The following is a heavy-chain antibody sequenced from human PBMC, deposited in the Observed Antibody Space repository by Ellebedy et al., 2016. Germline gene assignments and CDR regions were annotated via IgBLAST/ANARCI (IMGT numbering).Heavy chain of an antibody. J-gene: IGHJ6*02. D-gene: IGHD2-15*01. V-gene: IGHV1-18*01. CDR3: ARDGCSGGSCYPTYSYYYYGMDV. CDR2: ISAYNGNT. CDR1: GYTFTSYG. Sequence: ASVKVSCXASGYTFTSYGISWVRQAPGQGLEWMGWISAYNGNTNYAQKLQGRVTMTTDTSTSTAYMELRSLRSDDTVVYYCARDGCSGGSCYPTYSYYYYGMDVWGQGTTVTVSS.